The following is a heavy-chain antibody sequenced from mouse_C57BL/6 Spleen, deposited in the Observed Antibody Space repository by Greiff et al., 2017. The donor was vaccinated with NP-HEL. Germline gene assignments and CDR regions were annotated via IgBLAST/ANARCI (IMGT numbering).Heavy chain of an antibody. CDR3: ANPITYYSNSWFAY. D-gene: IGHD2-5*01. V-gene: IGHV1-19*01. Sequence: DVQLQESGPVLVKPGASVKMSCKASGYTFTDYYMNWVKQSHGKSLEWIGVINPYNGGTSYNQKFKGKATLTVDKSSSTAYMELNSLTSEDSAVYYCANPITYYSNSWFAYWGQGTLVTVSA. J-gene: IGHJ3*01. CDR2: INPYNGGT. CDR1: GYTFTDYY.